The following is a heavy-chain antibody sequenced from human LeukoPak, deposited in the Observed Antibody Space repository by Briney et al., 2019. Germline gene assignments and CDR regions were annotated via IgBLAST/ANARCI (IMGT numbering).Heavy chain of an antibody. CDR1: GYTFTSYY. CDR3: ARVYCSGGSCYSNAFDI. D-gene: IGHD2-15*01. CDR2: INPSGGST. Sequence: ASVKVSCKASGYTFTSYYMHWVRQAPGQGLEWMGIINPSGGSTSYAQKFQGRVTITGDTSTSTVYMELSSLRSEDTAVYYCARVYCSGGSCYSNAFDIWGQGTMVTVSS. J-gene: IGHJ3*02. V-gene: IGHV1-46*01.